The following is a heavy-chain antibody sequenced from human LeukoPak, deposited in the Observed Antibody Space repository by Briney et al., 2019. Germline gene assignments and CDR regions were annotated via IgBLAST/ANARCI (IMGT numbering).Heavy chain of an antibody. CDR3: ARDLTYSGGWGNWFDP. V-gene: IGHV3-30*02. CDR2: IRYNGNNQ. Sequence: PGGSLRLSCAASGFTINNYGMHWVRQAPGKGLEWVAFIRYNGNNQYYADSVKGRFTISRDNSKNTMYLQMNSLRVEDTAVYYCARDLTYSGGWGNWFDPWGQGTLVTVSS. CDR1: GFTINNYG. D-gene: IGHD6-19*01. J-gene: IGHJ5*02.